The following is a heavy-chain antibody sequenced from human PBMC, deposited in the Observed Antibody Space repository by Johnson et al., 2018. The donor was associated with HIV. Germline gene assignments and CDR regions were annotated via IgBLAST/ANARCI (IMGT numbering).Heavy chain of an antibody. J-gene: IGHJ3*02. Sequence: VQLVESGGGLVQPWGSLRLSCAVSGFTFSSYAMTWVRQAPGRGLEWVSAISGNGGDTYFADSVKGRFTISRDNSKNTLNLQMNSLRAEDTALYYCAKVHGTSWSYDALDIWGQGTLVTVSS. D-gene: IGHD2-2*01. CDR2: ISGNGGDT. CDR3: AKVHGTSWSYDALDI. CDR1: GFTFSSYA. V-gene: IGHV3-23*04.